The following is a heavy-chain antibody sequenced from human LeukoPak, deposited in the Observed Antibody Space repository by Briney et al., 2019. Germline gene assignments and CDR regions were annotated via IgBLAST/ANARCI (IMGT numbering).Heavy chain of an antibody. D-gene: IGHD2-15*01. Sequence: GASVKVSCKVSGYTLTELSIHWVRQAPGKGLEWMGGFDPEDGETIYAQKFQGRVTMTRDTSISTAYMELSRLRSDDTAVYYCARDLLTPGWFDPWGQGTLVTVSS. CDR1: GYTLTELS. CDR2: FDPEDGET. J-gene: IGHJ5*02. CDR3: ARDLLTPGWFDP. V-gene: IGHV1-24*01.